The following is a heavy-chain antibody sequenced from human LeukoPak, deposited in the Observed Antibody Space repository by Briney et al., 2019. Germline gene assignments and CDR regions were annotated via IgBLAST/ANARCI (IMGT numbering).Heavy chain of an antibody. Sequence: ASVKVSCRASGYTFTSYGISWVRQAPGQGLEWMGWISAYNGNTNYAQKLQGRVTMTTDTSTSTAYMELSSLRSEDTAVYYCARQVSSSWYTRQYYFDYWGQGSLVAVSS. CDR3: ARQVSSSWYTRQYYFDY. D-gene: IGHD6-13*01. CDR2: ISAYNGNT. CDR1: GYTFTSYG. V-gene: IGHV1-18*01. J-gene: IGHJ4*02.